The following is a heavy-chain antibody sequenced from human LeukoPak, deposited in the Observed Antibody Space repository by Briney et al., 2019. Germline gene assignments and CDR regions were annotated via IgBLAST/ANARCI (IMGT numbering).Heavy chain of an antibody. CDR2: IYYSGST. J-gene: IGHJ6*02. V-gene: IGHV4-30-4*01. Sequence: PSETLSLTCTVSGGSISSGDYYWSWIRQPPGKGLEWIGYIYYSGSTYYNPSLKSRVTISVDTSKNQFSLKLSSVTAADTAVYYCARSNVGAPKEHYYYYYGMDVWGQGTTVTVSS. D-gene: IGHD1-26*01. CDR1: GGSISSGDYY. CDR3: ARSNVGAPKEHYYYYYGMDV.